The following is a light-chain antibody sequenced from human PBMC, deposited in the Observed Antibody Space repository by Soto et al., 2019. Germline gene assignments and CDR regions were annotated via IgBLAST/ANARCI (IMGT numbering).Light chain of an antibody. V-gene: IGKV3-20*01. CDR1: QSVSSR. CDR2: GAS. CDR3: QHYVERSPIT. J-gene: IGKJ5*01. Sequence: EIVMTQSPGTLSLSPGERATLSCRASQSVSSRLAWYQQKPGQAPRLLISGASSRATGIPDRFSGSGSRTDFTLTISRLEPEDFALYYCQHYVERSPITFGQGTRLEIK.